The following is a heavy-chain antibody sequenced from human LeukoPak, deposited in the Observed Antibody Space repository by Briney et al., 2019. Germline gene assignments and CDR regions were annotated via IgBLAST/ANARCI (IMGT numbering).Heavy chain of an antibody. D-gene: IGHD5-12*01. CDR2: LYHSGST. J-gene: IGHJ4*02. V-gene: IGHV4-59*08. Sequence: SETLSLTCSVSGGSINSYYWSWIRQPPGKGLEWIGYLYHSGSTNYKSPLKSRVTISGDTSKNQFSLKLSSVTAADTAVYYCARHAESGYDRFDYWGQGTLVTVSS. CDR3: ARHAESGYDRFDY. CDR1: GGSINSYY.